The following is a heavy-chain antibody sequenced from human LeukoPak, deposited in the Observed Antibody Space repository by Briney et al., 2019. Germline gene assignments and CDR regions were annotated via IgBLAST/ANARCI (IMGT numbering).Heavy chain of an antibody. Sequence: ASVKVSCRASGYTFTSYGISWVRQAPGQGLEWMGWISVYNGNTNYAQKLQGRVTMTTETSTSTTYMELRSLRSDDTAVYYCARDSVPAALGGSDYWGQGTLVTVSS. J-gene: IGHJ4*02. V-gene: IGHV1-18*01. D-gene: IGHD2-2*01. CDR1: GYTFTSYG. CDR2: ISVYNGNT. CDR3: ARDSVPAALGGSDY.